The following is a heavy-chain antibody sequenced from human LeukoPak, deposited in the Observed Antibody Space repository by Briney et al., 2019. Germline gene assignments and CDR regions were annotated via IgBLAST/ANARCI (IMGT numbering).Heavy chain of an antibody. CDR1: GFTFSSHW. Sequence: GGSLRLSCVASGFTFSSHWVHWVRQVPGKGLVWVSRINSDGSSTNYADSVKGRFTISRDNAKNTLYLQMNSLRTEDTAVYYCASPETGGFFDYWGQGTLVTVAS. CDR3: ASPETGGFFDY. J-gene: IGHJ4*02. V-gene: IGHV3-74*01. D-gene: IGHD7-27*01. CDR2: INSDGSST.